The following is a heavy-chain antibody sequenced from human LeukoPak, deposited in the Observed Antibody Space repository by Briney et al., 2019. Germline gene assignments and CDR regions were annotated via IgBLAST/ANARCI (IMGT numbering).Heavy chain of an antibody. CDR1: GYTFTGYY. J-gene: IGHJ2*01. CDR3: ARDWEGLGEYWYFDL. CDR2: INPNSGST. V-gene: IGHV1-2*02. Sequence: ASVKVSCKASGYTFTGYYMHWVRQAPGQGLEWMGWINPNSGSTNYAQKFQGRVTMTRDTSISTAYMELSRLRSDDTAVYYCARDWEGLGEYWYFDLWGRGTLVTVSS. D-gene: IGHD1-26*01.